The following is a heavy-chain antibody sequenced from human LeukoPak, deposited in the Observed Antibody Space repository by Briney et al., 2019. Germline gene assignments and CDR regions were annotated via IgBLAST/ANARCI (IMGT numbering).Heavy chain of an antibody. CDR2: IIPIFGTA. J-gene: IGHJ4*02. V-gene: IGHV1-69*13. CDR3: ARNYGDYCYDY. Sequence: ASVKVSCKASGYTFTSYGISWVRQAPGQGLEWMGGIIPIFGTANYAQKFQGRVTITADESTSTAYMELSSLRSEDTAVYYCARNYGDYCYDYWGQGTLVTVSS. D-gene: IGHD4-17*01. CDR1: GYTFTSYG.